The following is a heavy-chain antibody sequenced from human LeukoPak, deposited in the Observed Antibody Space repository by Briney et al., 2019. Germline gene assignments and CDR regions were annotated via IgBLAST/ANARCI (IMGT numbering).Heavy chain of an antibody. V-gene: IGHV1-3*01. D-gene: IGHD2-2*01. J-gene: IGHJ4*02. CDR1: GYTFTSYA. CDR3: ARGYCSSTSCQYYFDY. CDR2: INVGNGNT. Sequence: AASVKVSCKASGYTFTSYAIHWVRQAPGQRLEWLGWINVGNGNTKYSQKFQGRVTITSDTSATTAYMELTSLRSEDTAVYFCARGYCSSTSCQYYFDYWGQGTLVTVSS.